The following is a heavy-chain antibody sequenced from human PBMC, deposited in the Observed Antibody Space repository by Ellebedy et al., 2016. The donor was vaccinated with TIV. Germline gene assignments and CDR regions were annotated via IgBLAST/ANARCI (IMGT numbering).Heavy chain of an antibody. CDR1: GYTFTGYY. D-gene: IGHD5-18*01. CDR3: ARGEYSYGFWDDY. V-gene: IGHV1-2*02. J-gene: IGHJ4*02. Sequence: AASVKVSCKASGYTFTGYYMHWVRQAPGQGLEWMGWINPNSGGTNYAQKFQGRVTMTRDTSISTAYMELSRLRSDDTAVYYCARGEYSYGFWDDYWGQGTLVTVSS. CDR2: INPNSGGT.